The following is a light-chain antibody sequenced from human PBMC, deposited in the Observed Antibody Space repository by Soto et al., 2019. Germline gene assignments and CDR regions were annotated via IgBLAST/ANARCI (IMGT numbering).Light chain of an antibody. J-gene: IGLJ1*01. CDR1: SSDVGLYNF. CDR2: EGN. CDR3: CSYAGSFTYV. Sequence: QSVLTQPASVSGSPGQSITISCTGTSSDVGLYNFVSWYQHHPGKAPKLLIYEGNKRPSGLSNRFSGSKSGNTASLTISGLQAEDEADYYCCSYAGSFTYVFGTGTKLTVL. V-gene: IGLV2-23*01.